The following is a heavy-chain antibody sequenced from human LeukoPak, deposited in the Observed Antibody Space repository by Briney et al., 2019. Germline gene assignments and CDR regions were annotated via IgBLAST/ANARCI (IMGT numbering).Heavy chain of an antibody. D-gene: IGHD6-13*01. V-gene: IGHV4-34*01. Sequence: PSETLSLTCAVYGGSFSGYYWSWIRQPPGKGLEWIGEINHSGSTSYNPSLKSRVTISVDTSKNQFSLKLSSVTAADTAVYYCAGPRWYSSRALDYWGQGTLVTVSS. CDR1: GGSFSGYY. J-gene: IGHJ4*02. CDR3: AGPRWYSSRALDY. CDR2: INHSGST.